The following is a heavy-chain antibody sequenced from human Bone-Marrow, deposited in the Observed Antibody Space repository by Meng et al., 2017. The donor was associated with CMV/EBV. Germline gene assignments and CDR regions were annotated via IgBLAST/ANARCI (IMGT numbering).Heavy chain of an antibody. J-gene: IGHJ6*02. CDR1: GFTFSSYW. V-gene: IGHV3-74*01. D-gene: IGHD3-9*01. Sequence: GGSLRLSCEASGFTFSSYWMHWVRQAPGKGLVWVSRINRDGRSTSYADSVKGRFTISRDNAKNTLYLQMNSLRAEDTAVYYCAKDSYYDILTGYYYYYYGMDVWGQGTTVTVSS. CDR2: INRDGRST. CDR3: AKDSYYDILTGYYYYYYGMDV.